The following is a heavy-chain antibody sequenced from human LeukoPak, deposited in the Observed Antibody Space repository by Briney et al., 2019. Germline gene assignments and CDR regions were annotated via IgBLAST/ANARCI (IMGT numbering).Heavy chain of an antibody. V-gene: IGHV3-15*01. J-gene: IGHJ4*02. CDR3: ANYISSSRGTFDY. Sequence: GGSLRLSCAASGFTFSNAWMSWVRQAPGKGLEWVGRIKTKTDGGTADYAAPVKGRFSMSRDDSKNTLYLQMNSLKTEDTAVYYCANYISSSRGTFDYWGQETLVTVSS. D-gene: IGHD3-16*01. CDR2: IKTKTDGGTA. CDR1: GFTFSNAW.